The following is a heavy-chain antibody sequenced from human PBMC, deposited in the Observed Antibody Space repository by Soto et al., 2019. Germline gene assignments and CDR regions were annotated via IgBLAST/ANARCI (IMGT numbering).Heavy chain of an antibody. J-gene: IGHJ6*02. CDR2: IDPSDSYT. CDR3: ARLVITATSPRGMDV. V-gene: IGHV5-10-1*01. CDR1: GYSFTSYW. Sequence: GESLKISCKGSGYSFTSYWISWVRQMPGKGLEWMGRIDPSDSYTNYSPFSQGHVTISADKSISTAYLQWSSLKASDTAMYYCARLVITATSPRGMDVWGQGTTVTVSS. D-gene: IGHD6-25*01.